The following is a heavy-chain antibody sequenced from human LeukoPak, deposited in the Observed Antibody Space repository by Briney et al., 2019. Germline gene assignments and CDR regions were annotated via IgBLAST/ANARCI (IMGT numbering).Heavy chain of an antibody. CDR3: ARAFPRYCSSTSCYAYYYGMDV. CDR2: ISAYNGNT. V-gene: IGHV1-18*04. Sequence: GASVKVSCKASGYTFTSYGISWVRRAPGQGLEWMGWISAYNGNTNYAQKLQGRATMTTDTSTSTAYMELRSLRSDDTAVYYCARAFPRYCSSTSCYAYYYGMDVWGKGTTVTVSS. CDR1: GYTFTSYG. D-gene: IGHD2-2*01. J-gene: IGHJ6*04.